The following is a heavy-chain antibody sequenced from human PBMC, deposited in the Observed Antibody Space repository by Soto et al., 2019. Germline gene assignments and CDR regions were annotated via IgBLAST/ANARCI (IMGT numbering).Heavy chain of an antibody. CDR2: INTGNGNT. CDR1: GYTFTLYT. CDR3: AKLGGGYIFGPYLDY. J-gene: IGHJ4*02. D-gene: IGHD5-18*01. Sequence: ASVKVSCKTSGYTFTLYTIHWVCQAPGQRLEWMGWINTGNGNTKYSQRFQGRVTMSRDTSASTAYMELSSLTSEDTAVYYCAKLGGGYIFGPYLDYWGQGTLVTVSS. V-gene: IGHV1-3*04.